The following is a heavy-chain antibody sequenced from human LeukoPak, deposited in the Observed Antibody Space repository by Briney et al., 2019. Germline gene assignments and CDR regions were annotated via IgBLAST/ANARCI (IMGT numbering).Heavy chain of an antibody. D-gene: IGHD2-2*01. Sequence: GGSLRLSCAASGFTFATYTMSWVRQAPGKGLEGVSDIRGSDASPYYAASVKGRFTISRDDSKNTMYLQMNSLRAEDTAVYYCAKLGRYQLPLDDYWGQGTLVTVSS. CDR2: IRGSDASP. CDR3: AKLGRYQLPLDDY. V-gene: IGHV3-23*01. CDR1: GFTFATYT. J-gene: IGHJ4*02.